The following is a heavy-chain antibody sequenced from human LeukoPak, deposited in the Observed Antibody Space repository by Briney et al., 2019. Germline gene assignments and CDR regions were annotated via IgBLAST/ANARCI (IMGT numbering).Heavy chain of an antibody. CDR1: GGTFSSYA. J-gene: IGHJ4*02. CDR2: INPIFGTA. D-gene: IGHD3-9*01. CDR3: ARDPGQTGYNDY. V-gene: IGHV1-69*13. Sequence: SVKVSCKASGGTFSSYAISWVRQAPGQGLEWMGGINPIFGTANYAQKFQGRVTITADESTSTAYMELSSLRSEDTAVYYCARDPGQTGYNDYWGQGTLVTVSS.